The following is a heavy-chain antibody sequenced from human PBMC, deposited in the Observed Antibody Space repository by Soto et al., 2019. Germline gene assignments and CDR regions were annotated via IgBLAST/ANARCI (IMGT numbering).Heavy chain of an antibody. D-gene: IGHD3-9*01. CDR3: ARLSGEDYDILTGYLDY. CDR1: GGSMSTYY. CDR2: IYYSGST. V-gene: IGHV4-59*08. J-gene: IGHJ4*02. Sequence: PSETLSLTCTVSGGSMSTYYWSWIRQPPGKGLEWLGYIYYSGSTNYNPSLKSRVTISLDTSKNQFSLKLSSVTAADTAVYYCARLSGEDYDILTGYLDYWGQGTLVTVSS.